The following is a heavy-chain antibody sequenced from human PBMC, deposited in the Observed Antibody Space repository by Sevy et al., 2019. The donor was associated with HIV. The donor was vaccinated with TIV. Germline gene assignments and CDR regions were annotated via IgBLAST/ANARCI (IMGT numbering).Heavy chain of an antibody. CDR3: TRALYGPGSSPPYL. V-gene: IGHV3-49*04. CDR1: GTTFGDYA. Sequence: GGSLRLSCTPSGTTFGDYAVTWVRQAPGKGLEWVGLIRGKPYGGTTEYAAAVKDRFIISRDDSNTIAYLQMNSLKTEDTAVYYCTRALYGPGSSPPYLWGQGTLVTVSS. J-gene: IGHJ4*02. CDR2: IRGKPYGGTT. D-gene: IGHD3-10*01.